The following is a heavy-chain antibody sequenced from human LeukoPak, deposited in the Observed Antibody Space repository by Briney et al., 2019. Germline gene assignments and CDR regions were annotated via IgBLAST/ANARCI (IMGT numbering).Heavy chain of an antibody. J-gene: IGHJ1*01. CDR1: GFTFSRYY. Sequence: PGGSLRLSCVVSGFTFSRYYMGWVRQSPGKGLEWVAMTASDGGDRNYVDSVKGRFTIYRDNSKNTLYLQMNSLAAEDTAVYYCASLIREPQHWGQGTLVTVSS. V-gene: IGHV3-7*01. D-gene: IGHD1-26*01. CDR3: ASLIREPQH. CDR2: TASDGGDR.